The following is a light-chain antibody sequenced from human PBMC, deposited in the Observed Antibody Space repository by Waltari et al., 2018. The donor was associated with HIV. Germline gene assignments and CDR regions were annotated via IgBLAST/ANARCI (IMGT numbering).Light chain of an antibody. CDR1: SGSIASHY. Sequence: NFMLTQPHSVSESPGKTVTISCTRSSGSIASHYVQWYQQRPGSSPTTVIYEDNQRPSGVPDRFSGSIDSSSNSASLTISGLKTEDEADYYCQSYDSSILVFGGGTKLTVL. J-gene: IGLJ2*01. CDR2: EDN. V-gene: IGLV6-57*01. CDR3: QSYDSSILV.